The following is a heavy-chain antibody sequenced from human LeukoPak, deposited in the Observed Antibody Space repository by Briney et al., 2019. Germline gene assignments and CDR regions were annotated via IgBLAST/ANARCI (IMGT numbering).Heavy chain of an antibody. CDR2: MNPNSGNT. Sequence: ASVKVSCKASGYTFISYDINWVRQATGQGLEWMGWMNPNSGNTGYAQKFQGRVTMTRNTSISTAYMELSSLRSEDTAVYYCARDVSDCSGGSCYSYFDYWGQGSLVTVSS. CDR1: GYTFISYD. D-gene: IGHD2-15*01. V-gene: IGHV1-8*01. CDR3: ARDVSDCSGGSCYSYFDY. J-gene: IGHJ4*02.